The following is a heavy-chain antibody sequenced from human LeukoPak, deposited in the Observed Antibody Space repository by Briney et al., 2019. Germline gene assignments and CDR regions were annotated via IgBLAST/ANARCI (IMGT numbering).Heavy chain of an antibody. Sequence: GGSLRLSCAASGFTFSNAWMSWVRQAPGKGLEWVSVIYSGGSTYYADSVKGRFTISRDNSKNMLYLQMNSLRAEDTAVYYCARDYCSGGSCYPTPFDYWGQGTLVTVSS. J-gene: IGHJ4*02. D-gene: IGHD2-15*01. CDR3: ARDYCSGGSCYPTPFDY. V-gene: IGHV3-66*01. CDR2: IYSGGST. CDR1: GFTFSNAW.